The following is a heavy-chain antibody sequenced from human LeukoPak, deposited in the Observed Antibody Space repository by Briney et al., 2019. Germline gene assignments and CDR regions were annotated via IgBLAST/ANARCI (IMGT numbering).Heavy chain of an antibody. D-gene: IGHD1-1*01. CDR1: GYTFTSYY. J-gene: IGHJ4*02. V-gene: IGHV1-46*01. Sequence: ASVKVSCKASGYTFTSYYMHWVRQAPGQGLEWMGIINPSGGSTNYAQKFQGRVTMTRDTSISTAYMELSRLRSDDTAVYYCARDIMTTETNYYFDYWGQGTLVTVSS. CDR2: INPSGGST. CDR3: ARDIMTTETNYYFDY.